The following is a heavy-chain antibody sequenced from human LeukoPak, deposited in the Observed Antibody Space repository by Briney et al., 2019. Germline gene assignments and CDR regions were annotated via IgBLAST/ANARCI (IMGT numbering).Heavy chain of an antibody. Sequence: GGSLRLSRSASGFTFSSYGMHWVRQAPGKGLEWVAFIRYDGSNKYYADSVKGRFTISRDNSKNTLYLQMNSLRAEDTAVYYCAKDGAVAGLFDYWGQGTLVTVSS. CDR1: GFTFSSYG. D-gene: IGHD6-19*01. V-gene: IGHV3-30*02. CDR3: AKDGAVAGLFDY. CDR2: IRYDGSNK. J-gene: IGHJ4*02.